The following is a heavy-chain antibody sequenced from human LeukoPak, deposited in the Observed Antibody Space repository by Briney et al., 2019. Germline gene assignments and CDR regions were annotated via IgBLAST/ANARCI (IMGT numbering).Heavy chain of an antibody. V-gene: IGHV4-34*01. Sequence: SETLSLTCAVYGGSFSGYYWSWIRQPPGKGLEWIGEINHRGSAKYNTSLKSRVTISVDTSKNQFSLKVSSVTAADTAVYYCARDIPRFDYWGQGTLVTVSS. CDR3: ARDIPRFDY. J-gene: IGHJ4*02. CDR1: GGSFSGYY. CDR2: INHRGSA.